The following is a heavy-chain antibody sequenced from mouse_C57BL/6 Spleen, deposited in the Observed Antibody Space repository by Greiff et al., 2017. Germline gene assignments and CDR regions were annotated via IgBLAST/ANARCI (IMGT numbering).Heavy chain of an antibody. V-gene: IGHV1-81*01. CDR2: IYPRSGNT. CDR1: GYTFTRYG. Sequence: VQLQQSGAELARPGASVKLSCKASGYTFTRYGISWVKQRTGQGLEWIGEIYPRSGNTYYNEKFKGKDTLTADKSSSTAYMELRSLTSEDSAVYFCAREGLITTVVERHYYAMDYWGQGTSVTVSS. J-gene: IGHJ4*01. CDR3: AREGLITTVVERHYYAMDY. D-gene: IGHD1-1*01.